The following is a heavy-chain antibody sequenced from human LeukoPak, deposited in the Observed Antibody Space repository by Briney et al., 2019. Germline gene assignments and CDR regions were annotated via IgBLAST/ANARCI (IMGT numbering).Heavy chain of an antibody. V-gene: IGHV3-23*01. D-gene: IGHD5-12*01. CDR2: ITGSGGSK. CDR1: GFSFSSYA. Sequence: GGSLRLSCAASGFSFSSYAMSWVRQAPGKGLEWVSAITGSGGSKYYADSVKGRFTISRDNSKNTLYLQMNSLRVEDTAVYYCARDSRLRLLAFDIWGQGTTVTVSS. CDR3: ARDSRLRLLAFDI. J-gene: IGHJ3*02.